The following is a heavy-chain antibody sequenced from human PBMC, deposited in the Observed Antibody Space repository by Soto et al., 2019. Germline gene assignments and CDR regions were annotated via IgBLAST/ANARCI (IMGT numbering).Heavy chain of an antibody. V-gene: IGHV3-33*01. D-gene: IGHD6-19*01. CDR3: ARGPSYSSGWYHFDY. Sequence: QVQLVESGGGVVQPGRSLRLSCAASGFTFSSYGMHWVRQAPGKGLEWVAVIWYDGSNKYYADSVKGRFTISRDNSKNTLYLQMNSLRAEDTAVYYCARGPSYSSGWYHFDYWGQGTLVTVSS. CDR1: GFTFSSYG. J-gene: IGHJ4*02. CDR2: IWYDGSNK.